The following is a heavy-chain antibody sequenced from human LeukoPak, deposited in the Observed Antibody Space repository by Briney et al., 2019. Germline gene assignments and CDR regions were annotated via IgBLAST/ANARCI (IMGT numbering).Heavy chain of an antibody. Sequence: SQTLSLTCTVSGGSISSGGYFWSWIRQPPVKGLEWIGYIYHSGSTSYNPSLKSRFTISQDRSKNQFSLKLSSVTAADTAVYYCARGSAGYSLTPYAMDVWGQGTTVTVSS. J-gene: IGHJ6*02. CDR2: IYHSGST. CDR1: GGSISSGGYF. CDR3: ARGSAGYSLTPYAMDV. D-gene: IGHD5-18*01. V-gene: IGHV4-30-2*01.